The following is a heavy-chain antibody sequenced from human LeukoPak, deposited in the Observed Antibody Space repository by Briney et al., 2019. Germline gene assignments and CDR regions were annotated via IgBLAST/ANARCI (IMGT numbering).Heavy chain of an antibody. CDR1: GFTFSNAW. J-gene: IGHJ6*02. D-gene: IGHD6-13*01. CDR2: ITGSGGNT. Sequence: GGSLRLSCAASGFTFSNAWMSWVRQAPGMGLEWVSVITGSGGNTYYADSVKGRFTISKDNSKNTVYLQMSSLRVDDTAVYYCAKAASSSWPSYYYGMDVWGQGTTVTVSS. V-gene: IGHV3-23*01. CDR3: AKAASSSWPSYYYGMDV.